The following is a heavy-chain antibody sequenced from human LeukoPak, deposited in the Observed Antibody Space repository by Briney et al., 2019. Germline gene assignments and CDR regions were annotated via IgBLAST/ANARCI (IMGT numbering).Heavy chain of an antibody. CDR2: IYFSGST. Sequence: SETLSLTCTVSGGSIRTRSYYWGWIRQPPGKGLEWIGSIYFSGSTYYNPSLKSRVTVSVDTSKNQFSLKLSSVTAADTAVYYCARLVLGGAIDDWGPGTLGTVSS. CDR1: GGSIRTRSYY. V-gene: IGHV4-39*01. CDR3: ARLVLGGAIDD. D-gene: IGHD1-26*01. J-gene: IGHJ4*02.